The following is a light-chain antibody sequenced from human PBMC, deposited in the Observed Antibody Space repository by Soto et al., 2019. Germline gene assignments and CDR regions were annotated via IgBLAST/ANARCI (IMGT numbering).Light chain of an antibody. CDR3: QQFGDRTFI. CDR2: DAS. Sequence: DIKMTQSPSSLSASVGDRVTSTCQASQDINNYLNWYQQKPGQAPKLLIYDASGLEVGVPSRFSGSGSGTHFTLTISGLQPEDIATYYCQQFGDRTFIFGQGTRLEIK. CDR1: QDINNY. J-gene: IGKJ5*01. V-gene: IGKV1-33*01.